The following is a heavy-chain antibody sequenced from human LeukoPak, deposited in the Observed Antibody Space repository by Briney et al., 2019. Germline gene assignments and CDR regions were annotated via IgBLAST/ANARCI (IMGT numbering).Heavy chain of an antibody. V-gene: IGHV4-59*01. J-gene: IGHJ4*02. D-gene: IGHD3-10*01. Sequence: SETLSLTCAVYGGSFSSYYWSWIRQPPGKGLEWIGYIYYSGSTNYNPSLKSRVTISVDTSKNQFSLKLSSVTAADTAVYYCARYYYGSGSPFWGDQGDYFDYWGQGTLVTVSS. CDR2: IYYSGST. CDR1: GGSFSSYY. CDR3: ARYYYGSGSPFWGDQGDYFDY.